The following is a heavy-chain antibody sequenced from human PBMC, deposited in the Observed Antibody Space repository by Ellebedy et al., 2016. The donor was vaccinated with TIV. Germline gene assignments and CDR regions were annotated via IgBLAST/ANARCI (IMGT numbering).Heavy chain of an antibody. CDR3: ASSGSRRDY. CDR1: GFTFDDYA. CDR2: ISWNSGSI. Sequence: GGSLRLXXAASGFTFDDYAMHWVRQAPGKGLEWVSGISWNSGSIGYADSVKGRFTISRDNAKNSLYLQMNSLRAEDTALYYCASSGSRRDYWGQGTLVTVSS. D-gene: IGHD1-26*01. V-gene: IGHV3-9*01. J-gene: IGHJ4*02.